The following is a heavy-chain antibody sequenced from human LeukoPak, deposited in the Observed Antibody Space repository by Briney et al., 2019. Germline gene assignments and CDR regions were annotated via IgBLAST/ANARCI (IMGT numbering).Heavy chain of an antibody. V-gene: IGHV3-23*01. CDR2: ISGSGGST. CDR3: AKDSSYGYGDYFAFDY. J-gene: IGHJ4*02. D-gene: IGHD4-17*01. CDR1: GFSFSSYA. Sequence: GGSLRLSCAASGFSFSSYAMSCVRQAPGEGLEWVSSISGSGGSTYYADSVKGRFTNSRDNSKNTLYLQMNSLRAEDTAVYYCAKDSSYGYGDYFAFDYWGQGTLVTVSS.